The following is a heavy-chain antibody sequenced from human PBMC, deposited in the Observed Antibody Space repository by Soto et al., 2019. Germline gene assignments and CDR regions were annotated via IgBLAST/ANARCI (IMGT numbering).Heavy chain of an antibody. Sequence: PGVCLRLSCAASAFTFSSDAMSWFRRAPGKMQNRVSAISGSGGSTYYADSVKGRFTISRDNAKNTLYLQMNSLRAEDTAVYHCAKDVIVVVPAAKGSPDAFDIWGQGTMVTVSS. V-gene: IGHV3-23*01. CDR3: AKDVIVVVPAAKGSPDAFDI. CDR1: AFTFSSDA. J-gene: IGHJ3*02. D-gene: IGHD2-2*01. CDR2: ISGSGGST.